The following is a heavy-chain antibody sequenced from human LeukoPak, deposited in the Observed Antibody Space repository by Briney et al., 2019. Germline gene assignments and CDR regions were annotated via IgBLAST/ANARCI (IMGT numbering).Heavy chain of an antibody. Sequence: GGSLRLSCAASGFTFSSYSMNWVRQAPGKGLEWVSYISSSSSTIYYADSVKGRFTISRDNAKNSLYLQMNSLRAEDTAVYYCAKDSTHYRVWDDYDSTGLTYWGQGTLVTVSS. J-gene: IGHJ4*02. CDR1: GFTFSSYS. CDR2: ISSSSSTI. V-gene: IGHV3-48*01. CDR3: AKDSTHYRVWDDYDSTGLTY. D-gene: IGHD3-22*01.